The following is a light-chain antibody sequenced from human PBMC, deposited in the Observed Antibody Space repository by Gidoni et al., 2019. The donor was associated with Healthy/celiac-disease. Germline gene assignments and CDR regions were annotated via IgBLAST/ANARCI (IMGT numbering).Light chain of an antibody. V-gene: IGLV3-21*04. J-gene: IGLJ3*02. CDR2: YDS. CDR3: QVWDSSSDPPWV. Sequence: SYVLTQPPSVSVAPGKTARITCGGNNIGSKRVHWYQQKPGQAPVLVIYYDSDRPSGIPERFSGSNSGNTATLTISRVEAGDEADYYCQVWDSSSDPPWVFGGGTKLTVL. CDR1: NIGSKR.